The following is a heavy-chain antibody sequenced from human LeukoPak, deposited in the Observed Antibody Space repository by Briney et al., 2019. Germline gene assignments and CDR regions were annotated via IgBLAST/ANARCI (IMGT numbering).Heavy chain of an antibody. J-gene: IGHJ4*02. V-gene: IGHV5-51*01. CDR1: GYSFTSYW. Sequence: GESLKISCKGSGYSFTSYWIGWVRQMPGKGLEWMGIIYPGDSDTRYSPSFQGQVTISADKSISTAYLQWSSLKASDTATYYCARTTGITMVRGVINYFDYWGQGTLVTVSS. CDR3: ARTTGITMVRGVINYFDY. CDR2: IYPGDSDT. D-gene: IGHD3-10*01.